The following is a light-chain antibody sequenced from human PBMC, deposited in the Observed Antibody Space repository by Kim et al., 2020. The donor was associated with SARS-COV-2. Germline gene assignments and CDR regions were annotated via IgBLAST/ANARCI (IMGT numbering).Light chain of an antibody. Sequence: ASVGDRVTITCRASHGIRDDLGWYQQEPGQAPKLLIYASSTVQSGVPSRFSGSASGREFTLTISGLQPEDFATYYCLQDYDYPYTFGQGTKVDIK. V-gene: IGKV1-6*02. J-gene: IGKJ2*01. CDR3: LQDYDYPYT. CDR1: HGIRDD. CDR2: ASS.